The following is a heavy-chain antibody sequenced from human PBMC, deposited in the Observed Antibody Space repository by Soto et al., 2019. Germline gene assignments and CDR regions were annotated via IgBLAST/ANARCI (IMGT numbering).Heavy chain of an antibody. CDR1: RVTLSSYA. Sequence: LSVQPPSYAPRVTLSSYALCSPRQHHEEGIEWMGGIITIFGTANYAQKFQGRGTITADESTSTAYMELSSPRSEDTAVYYCGAPVVGGSGLSKFDYWGKGTLVTVSS. J-gene: IGHJ4*02. V-gene: IGHV1-69*13. CDR2: IITIFGTA. CDR3: GAPVVGGSGLSKFDY. D-gene: IGHD1-26*01.